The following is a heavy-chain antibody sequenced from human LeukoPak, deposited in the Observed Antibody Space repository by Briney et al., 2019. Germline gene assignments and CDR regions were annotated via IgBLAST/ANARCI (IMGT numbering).Heavy chain of an antibody. CDR2: INPSGGST. CDR1: GYTFTSYY. J-gene: IGHJ5*02. Sequence: EASVKVSCKASGYTFTSYYMHWVRQAPGQGLEWMGIINPSGGSTSYAQKFQGRVTMTRDTSTSTVYMELSSLRSEDTVVYYCVQGGSSSWYGKDNWFDPWGQGTLVTVSS. V-gene: IGHV1-46*01. CDR3: VQGGSSSWYGKDNWFDP. D-gene: IGHD6-13*01.